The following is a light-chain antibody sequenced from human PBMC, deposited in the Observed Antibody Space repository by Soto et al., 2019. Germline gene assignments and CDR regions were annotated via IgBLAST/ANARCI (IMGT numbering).Light chain of an antibody. CDR2: DAS. CDR1: QSVVNY. V-gene: IGKV3-11*01. J-gene: IGKJ1*01. Sequence: EIVLTQSPATLSLSPGERATLSCRASQSVVNYLAWYQQKPGQAPRLLIYDASNRATGIPARFSGSGSGTDFTLTISSMEPEDFAVYYCQQRLSWPKTFGQGTKVEIK. CDR3: QQRLSWPKT.